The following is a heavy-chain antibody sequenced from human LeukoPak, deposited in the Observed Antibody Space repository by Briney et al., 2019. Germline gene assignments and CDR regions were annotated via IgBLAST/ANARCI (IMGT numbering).Heavy chain of an antibody. CDR3: ARENRRAYFDY. V-gene: IGHV5-51*01. Sequence: GESLKISCKVSGYSFTNYWIGWVRQMPGKGLEWMGVIYPDDSDTRYSPSFQGQVTISADNSISTAYLQWSSLKASDNAINYCARENRRAYFDYWGQGTLVTVSS. J-gene: IGHJ4*02. CDR2: IYPDDSDT. D-gene: IGHD2/OR15-2a*01. CDR1: GYSFTNYW.